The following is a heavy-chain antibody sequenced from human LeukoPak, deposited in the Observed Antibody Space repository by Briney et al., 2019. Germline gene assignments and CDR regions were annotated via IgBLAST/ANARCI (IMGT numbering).Heavy chain of an antibody. Sequence: PGGSLRLSCTASGFTFGDYAMSWFRQAPGKGLEWVGFIRSKAYGGTTEYAASVKGRFTISRDDSKSIAYLQMNSLKTEDTAVYYCTREALTYYYDSSGYYAWGQGTLVTVSS. CDR3: TREALTYYYDSSGYYA. J-gene: IGHJ4*02. D-gene: IGHD3-22*01. CDR2: IRSKAYGGTT. CDR1: GFTFGDYA. V-gene: IGHV3-49*03.